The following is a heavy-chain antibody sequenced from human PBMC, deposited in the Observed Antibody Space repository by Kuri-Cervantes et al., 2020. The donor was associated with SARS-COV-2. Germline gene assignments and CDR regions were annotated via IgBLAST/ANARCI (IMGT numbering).Heavy chain of an antibody. CDR1: GFSLSRYT. J-gene: IGHJ4*02. V-gene: IGHV3-21*01. Sequence: GESLKISCAASGFSLSRYTMNWVRQAPGKALEWVSSISGSGSYIYYADSVKGRFTISRDNSKNTLYLQMNSLRAEDTAVYYCARDLDGYNWNYAFDYWGQGTLVTVSS. CDR2: ISGSGSYI. CDR3: ARDLDGYNWNYAFDY. D-gene: IGHD1-7*01.